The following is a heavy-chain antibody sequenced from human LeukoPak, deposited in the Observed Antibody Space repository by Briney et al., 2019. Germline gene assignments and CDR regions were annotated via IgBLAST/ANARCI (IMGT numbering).Heavy chain of an antibody. Sequence: GGSLRLSCAASGFTFNNYAMSWVRQAPGKGLEWVSFIVGSGGSTSYADSVKGRFTISRDSSKNTLYLQMNSLRTEDTAVYYCVRQDCSGGSCYLDYWGQGTLVTVSS. D-gene: IGHD2-15*01. CDR2: IVGSGGST. CDR3: VRQDCSGGSCYLDY. V-gene: IGHV3-23*01. J-gene: IGHJ4*02. CDR1: GFTFNNYA.